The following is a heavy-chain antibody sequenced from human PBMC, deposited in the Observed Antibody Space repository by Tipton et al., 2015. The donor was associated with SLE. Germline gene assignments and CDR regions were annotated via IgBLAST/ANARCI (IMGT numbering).Heavy chain of an antibody. V-gene: IGHV4-4*07. D-gene: IGHD5-12*01. Sequence: TLSLTCTVSGASISNYYWSWIRQPAGKGLEWIGHIHTSGSTNYNPSLKSRVTMSLDTSKNQLSLKLNSVTAADTAVYYCATNGHGETYEFFTEYLRHWGQGTLVTVSS. J-gene: IGHJ1*01. CDR2: IHTSGST. CDR1: GASISNYY. CDR3: ATNGHGETYEFFTEYLRH.